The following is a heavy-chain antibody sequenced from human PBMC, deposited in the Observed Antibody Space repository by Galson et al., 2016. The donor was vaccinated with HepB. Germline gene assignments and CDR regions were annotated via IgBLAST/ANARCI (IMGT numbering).Heavy chain of an antibody. D-gene: IGHD1-26*01. J-gene: IGHJ6*02. CDR3: ARGGGGTYFENYYYGMDV. V-gene: IGHV1-18*01. CDR1: GYTFTSFG. CDR2: ISAYNGYT. Sequence: SVKVSCKASGYTFTSFGITWVRQAPGQGLEWMGWISAYNGYTNYAQKLQGRVTMTTHTPTSTVYMELRSLRSDDTAVYYCARGGGGTYFENYYYGMDVWGQGTTVTVSS.